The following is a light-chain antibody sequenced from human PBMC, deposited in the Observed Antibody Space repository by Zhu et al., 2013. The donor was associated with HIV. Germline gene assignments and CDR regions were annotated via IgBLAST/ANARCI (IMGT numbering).Light chain of an antibody. CDR2: DAS. V-gene: IGKV3-20*01. Sequence: EIVLTQSPGTLSLSPGERATLSCRPSQSVSSTYLAWYQQKPGQAPRLLIYDASSRATGIPDKFSGSGSGTDFTLTISRLEPDDSAVYYCHQYGSSPRTFGQGTKVGNQT. CDR1: QSVSSTY. CDR3: HQYGSSPRT. J-gene: IGKJ1*01.